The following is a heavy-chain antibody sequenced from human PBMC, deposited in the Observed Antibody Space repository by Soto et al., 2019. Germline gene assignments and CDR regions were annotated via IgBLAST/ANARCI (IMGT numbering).Heavy chain of an antibody. J-gene: IGHJ4*02. CDR3: ARSIAVAGLDY. CDR2: ISNDGGKK. Sequence: PGGSLRLSCAASGFIFSTYAMHWVRQAPGKGLEWVAVISNDGGKKYFGDSVKGRFTISRDNSRNTVYLQMNSLRDEDTAVYYCARSIAVAGLDYWGQGTQVTVSS. CDR1: GFIFSTYA. D-gene: IGHD6-19*01. V-gene: IGHV3-30-3*01.